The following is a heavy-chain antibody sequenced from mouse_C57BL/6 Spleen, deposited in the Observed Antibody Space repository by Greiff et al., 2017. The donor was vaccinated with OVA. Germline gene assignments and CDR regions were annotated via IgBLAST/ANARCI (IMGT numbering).Heavy chain of an antibody. J-gene: IGHJ4*01. CDR3: ARWAYYGNPYAMDY. D-gene: IGHD2-1*01. V-gene: IGHV1-72*01. Sequence: QQSCKASGYTFTSYWMHWVKQRPGRGLEWIGRIDPNSGGTKYNEKFKSKATLTVDKPSSTAYMQLSSLTSEDSAVYYCARWAYYGNPYAMDYWGQGTSVTVSS. CDR2: IDPNSGGT. CDR1: GYTFTSYW.